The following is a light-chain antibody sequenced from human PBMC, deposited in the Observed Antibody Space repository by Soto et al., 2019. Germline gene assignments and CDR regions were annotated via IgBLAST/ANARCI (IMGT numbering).Light chain of an antibody. J-gene: IGKJ4*01. V-gene: IGKV1-9*01. CDR1: QGIYTF. CDR2: AAS. CDR3: QQLESSSST. Sequence: IQLTQAPSSLSASVGDRVTITCRASQGIYTFLAWCPQKPGKAPKLLIYAASPLQSGVQSRFSCSGAGTDCTRTISSLQPEDVATAYCQQLESSSSTFCGGTKVDIK.